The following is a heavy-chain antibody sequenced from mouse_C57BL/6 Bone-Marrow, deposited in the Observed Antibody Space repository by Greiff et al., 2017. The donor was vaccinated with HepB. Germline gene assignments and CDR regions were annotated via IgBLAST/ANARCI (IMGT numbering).Heavy chain of an antibody. CDR1: GYTFTDYE. Sequence: QVQLQQSGAELVRPGASVTLSCKASGYTFTDYEMHWVKQTPVHGLEWIGAIDPETGGTAYNQKFKGKAILTADKSSSTAYMELRSLTSADSAVYYCTGYYFDYWGQGTTLTVSS. CDR2: IDPETGGT. J-gene: IGHJ2*01. V-gene: IGHV1-15*01. CDR3: TGYYFDY.